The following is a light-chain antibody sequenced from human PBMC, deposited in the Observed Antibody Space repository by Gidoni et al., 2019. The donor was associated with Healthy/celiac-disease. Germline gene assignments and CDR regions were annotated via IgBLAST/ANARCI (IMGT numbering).Light chain of an antibody. CDR2: QDS. CDR1: KLGDKY. Sequence: SYELTHLPSVSVSPGQTASITCSGDKLGDKYACWYQQKPGQSPVLVIYQDSKRPSGIPERFSGSNSGNTATLTISGTQAMDEADYYCQAWDSSTAVFGGGTKLTVL. CDR3: QAWDSSTAV. J-gene: IGLJ2*01. V-gene: IGLV3-1*01.